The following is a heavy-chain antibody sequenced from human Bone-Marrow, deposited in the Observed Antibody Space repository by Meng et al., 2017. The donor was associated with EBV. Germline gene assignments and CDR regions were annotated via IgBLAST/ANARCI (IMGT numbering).Heavy chain of an antibody. Sequence: QGAVVQAGVEVRTPGAAGMVSCMTFGGTFRSDAISWVRQAPGQGLVWMGGLIPMTGVAHYAQKFQDRVSIIADESTSTHYLELSSLRSEDTAIYFCASESGRGFTPDYWGQGTLVTASS. V-gene: IGHV1-69*01. D-gene: IGHD3-10*01. J-gene: IGHJ4*02. CDR3: ASESGRGFTPDY. CDR2: LIPMTGVA. CDR1: GGTFRSDA.